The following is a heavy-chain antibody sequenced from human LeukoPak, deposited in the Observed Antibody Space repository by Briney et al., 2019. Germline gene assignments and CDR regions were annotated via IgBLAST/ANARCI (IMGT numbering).Heavy chain of an antibody. CDR1: GYTFTSYY. Sequence: ASVKVSCKAFGYTFTSYYMHWVRQAPGQGLEWMGIINPSGGSTSYAQKFQGRVTMTRDMSTSTVYMELSSLRSEDTAVYYCARDYTNGGRGLWYYYYYMDVWGKGTTVTVSS. CDR3: ARDYTNGGRGLWYYYYYMDV. J-gene: IGHJ6*03. V-gene: IGHV1-46*01. D-gene: IGHD2-8*01. CDR2: INPSGGST.